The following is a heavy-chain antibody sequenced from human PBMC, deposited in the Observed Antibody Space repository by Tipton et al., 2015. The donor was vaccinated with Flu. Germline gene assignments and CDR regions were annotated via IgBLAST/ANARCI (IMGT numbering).Heavy chain of an antibody. J-gene: IGHJ4*02. Sequence: LRLSCTVSGASISTSVYYWGWIRQPPGKGLEWIGNIYSGDSGYTYFNPSLESRVAISLDTSKNQFYLKLTSLTAADTAVYYCARGSGNANAYLDYWGQGTLVTVSS. D-gene: IGHD6-19*01. V-gene: IGHV4-39*01. CDR2: IYSGDSGYT. CDR1: GASISTSVYY. CDR3: ARGSGNANAYLDY.